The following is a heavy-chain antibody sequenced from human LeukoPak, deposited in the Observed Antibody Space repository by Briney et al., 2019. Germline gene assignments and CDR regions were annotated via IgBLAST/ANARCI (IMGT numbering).Heavy chain of an antibody. CDR3: ARDSDYGGNSLPLDY. Sequence: GGSLRLSCAASGFTFDDYGMSWVRQAPGKGLEWVSGINWNGGSTGYADSVKGRFTISRDNAKNSLSLQMNSLRAEDTALYYCARDSDYGGNSLPLDYWGQGTLVTVSS. V-gene: IGHV3-20*04. J-gene: IGHJ4*02. D-gene: IGHD4-23*01. CDR2: INWNGGST. CDR1: GFTFDDYG.